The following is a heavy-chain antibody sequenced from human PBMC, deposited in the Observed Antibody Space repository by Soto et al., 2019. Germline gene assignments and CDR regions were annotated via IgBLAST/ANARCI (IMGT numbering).Heavy chain of an antibody. Sequence: GASVKVSCKASGYTFTGYYIHWVRQAPGQGLEWMGWINPNSGGTNYAQKFQGWVTMTRDTSISTAYMELSRLRSDDTAVYYCARDISGLWFGESNWFDPWGQGTLVTVAS. J-gene: IGHJ5*02. V-gene: IGHV1-2*04. D-gene: IGHD3-10*01. CDR2: INPNSGGT. CDR1: GYTFTGYY. CDR3: ARDISGLWFGESNWFDP.